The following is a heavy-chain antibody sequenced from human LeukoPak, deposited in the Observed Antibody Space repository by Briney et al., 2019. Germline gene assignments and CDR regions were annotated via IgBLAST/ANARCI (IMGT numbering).Heavy chain of an antibody. J-gene: IGHJ4*01. CDR1: GFHFSSSS. CDR3: ARDTSGSYSITYFDY. CDR2: IDSTSAYK. Sequence: GGSLHLSFAASGFHFSSSSMNWVRPAPGKGLEWVSYIDSTSAYKLYTGSVEGRFTISRDNAKNSLYLQMNSLRAEDTAVYYCARDTSGSYSITYFDYWGHGALVTVSA. V-gene: IGHV3-21*01. D-gene: IGHD3-10*01.